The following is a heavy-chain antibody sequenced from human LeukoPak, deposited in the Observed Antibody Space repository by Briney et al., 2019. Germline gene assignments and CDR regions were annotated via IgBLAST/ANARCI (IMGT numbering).Heavy chain of an antibody. CDR3: AGATGDYYGSGTAPQDILYFDY. V-gene: IGHV3-48*01. CDR1: GFTFSSYS. J-gene: IGHJ4*02. CDR2: ISSSSSTI. Sequence: PGGSLRLSCAASGFTFSSYSMNWVRQAPGKGLEWVSYISSSSSTIYYADSVKGRFTISRDNGKNSLYLQMNSLRAEDTAVYYCAGATGDYYGSGTAPQDILYFDYWGQGTLVTVSS. D-gene: IGHD3-10*01.